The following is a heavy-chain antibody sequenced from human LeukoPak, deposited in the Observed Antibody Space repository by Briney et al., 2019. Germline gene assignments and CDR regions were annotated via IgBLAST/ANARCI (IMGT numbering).Heavy chain of an antibody. CDR2: ISGSGGST. Sequence: GGSLRLSCAASGFTFSSYAMSWVRQAPGKGLEWVSAISGSGGSTYYADSVKGRFTISRDNSKNTLYLQMNSLRAEDTAVYYCARDPPGDDWEGFDAFDIWGQGTMVTVSS. CDR3: ARDPPGDDWEGFDAFDI. J-gene: IGHJ3*02. V-gene: IGHV3-23*01. D-gene: IGHD3-9*01. CDR1: GFTFSSYA.